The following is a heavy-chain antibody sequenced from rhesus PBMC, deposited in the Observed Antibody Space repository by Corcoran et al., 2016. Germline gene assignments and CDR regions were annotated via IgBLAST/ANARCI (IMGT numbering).Heavy chain of an antibody. CDR2: IYGSGGST. CDR3: ARDWYSGSWSPYYFDY. D-gene: IGHD6-25*01. J-gene: IGHJ4*01. CDR1: GGSLSSSNW. Sequence: QVQLQESGPAVVKPSETLSLTCAVSGGSLSSSNWWSWIRQSPGKGLEWIGGIYGSGGSTEYNPSLESRVTVSKDTSTNQVCLKLSSMTAADTDVYYCARDWYSGSWSPYYFDYWGQGVLVTVSS. V-gene: IGHV4-93*01.